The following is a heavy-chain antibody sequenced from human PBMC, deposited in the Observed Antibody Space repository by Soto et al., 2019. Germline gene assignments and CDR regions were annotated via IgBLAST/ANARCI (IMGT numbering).Heavy chain of an antibody. J-gene: IGHJ4*02. V-gene: IGHV1-46*01. CDR2: INPSGGST. Sequence: GASVKVSCKASGYTFTSYYMHWVRQAPGQGLEWMGIINPSGGSTSYAQKFQGRVTMTRDTSTSTVYMELSSLRSEDTAVYYCARPSEGGRGNHPRYFDYWGQGTLVTVSS. D-gene: IGHD2-15*01. CDR1: GYTFTSYY. CDR3: ARPSEGGRGNHPRYFDY.